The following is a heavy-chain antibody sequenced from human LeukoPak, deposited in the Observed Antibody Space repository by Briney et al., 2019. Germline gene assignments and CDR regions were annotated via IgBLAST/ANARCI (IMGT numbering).Heavy chain of an antibody. CDR2: ISGSGGST. V-gene: IGHV3-23*01. Sequence: PGGSLRLSCAASGFTFSSYAMSWVRQAPGKGLEWVSAISGSGGSTYYADSVKGRFTISRDNSKNTLYLQMNSLRAEDTAVYYCARGAQYYYDSSGYLHYWGQGTLVTVSS. CDR1: GFTFSSYA. CDR3: ARGAQYYYDSSGYLHY. J-gene: IGHJ4*02. D-gene: IGHD3-22*01.